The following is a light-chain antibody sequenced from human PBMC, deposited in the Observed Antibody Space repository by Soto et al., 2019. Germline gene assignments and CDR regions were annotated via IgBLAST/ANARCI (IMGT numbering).Light chain of an antibody. CDR2: EVS. J-gene: IGLJ2*01. Sequence: QSVPTQPPSASGSPGQSATISCTGTSSDVGGYNYVSWYQQYPGKAPKLMIYEVSKRPSGVPDRFSGSKSGNTASLTVSGLQAEDEADYYCSSYAGSSTWVFGGGTKATVL. V-gene: IGLV2-8*01. CDR3: SSYAGSSTWV. CDR1: SSDVGGYNY.